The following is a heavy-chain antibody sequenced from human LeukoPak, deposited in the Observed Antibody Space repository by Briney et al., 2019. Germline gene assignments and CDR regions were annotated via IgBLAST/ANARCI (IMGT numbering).Heavy chain of an antibody. V-gene: IGHV1-69*04. CDR3: ASMEMATITIDY. Sequence: SVKVSCKASGGTFSSYAISWVRQAPGQGLEWMGRIIPIFGIANYAQKFQGRVTITADTSTSTAYMELSSLRSEDTAVYYCASMEMATITIDYWGQGTLVTVSS. J-gene: IGHJ4*02. CDR1: GGTFSSYA. D-gene: IGHD5-24*01. CDR2: IIPIFGIA.